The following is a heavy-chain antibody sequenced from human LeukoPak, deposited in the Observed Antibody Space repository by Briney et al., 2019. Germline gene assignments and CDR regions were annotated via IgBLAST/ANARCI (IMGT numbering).Heavy chain of an antibody. J-gene: IGHJ6*03. CDR1: GFTVSGNY. Sequence: GGSLRLSCAASGFTVSGNYMSWVRQAPGKGLEWVSVIYSGGSTYYADSVKGRFTISRDNSKNTLYLQMNSLRAEDTAVYYCARVRRGSNYMDVWGKGTTVTISS. CDR3: ARVRRGSNYMDV. D-gene: IGHD3-10*01. CDR2: IYSGGST. V-gene: IGHV3-53*01.